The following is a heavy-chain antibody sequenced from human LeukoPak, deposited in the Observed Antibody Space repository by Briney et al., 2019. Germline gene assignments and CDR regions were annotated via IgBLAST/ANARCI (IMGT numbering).Heavy chain of an antibody. CDR3: ARVGSSGYPIDY. D-gene: IGHD3-22*01. CDR1: GFTFSNYD. Sequence: GGSLRLSCAASGFTFSNYDMSWVRQAPGKGLEWVSAISGSGGSTYHADSVKGRFIISRDNSKNTLFLQMNSLRAEDTAVYYCARVGSSGYPIDYWGQGTLVTVSS. J-gene: IGHJ4*02. V-gene: IGHV3-23*01. CDR2: ISGSGGST.